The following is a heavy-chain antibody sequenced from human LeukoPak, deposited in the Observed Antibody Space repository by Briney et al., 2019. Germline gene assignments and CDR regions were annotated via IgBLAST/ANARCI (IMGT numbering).Heavy chain of an antibody. Sequence: GGSLRLSCAVSGFPFTNYWMSWVRQAPGKGLEWVASIKEDGSVMYYVDSLKGRFTISRDSAQNSLYLQMNSLRVEDTAVYFCARDLWGSYSTGSYLDYWGQGALVTVSS. J-gene: IGHJ4*02. CDR3: ARDLWGSYSTGSYLDY. CDR2: IKEDGSVM. D-gene: IGHD6-19*01. V-gene: IGHV3-7*01. CDR1: GFPFTNYW.